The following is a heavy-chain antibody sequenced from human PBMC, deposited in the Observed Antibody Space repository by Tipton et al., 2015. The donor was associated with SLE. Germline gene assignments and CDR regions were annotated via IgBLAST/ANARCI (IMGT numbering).Heavy chain of an antibody. J-gene: IGHJ3*02. CDR2: IYHSGST. CDR1: GGSFSGYY. CDR3: ARDPPGMIVPAAIADAFDI. D-gene: IGHD2-2*01. Sequence: TLSLTCAVYGGSFSGYYWSWTRQPPGKGLEWIGSIYHSGSTYYNPSLKSRVTISVDTSKNQFSLKLSSVTAADTAVYYCARDPPGMIVPAAIADAFDIWGQGTMVTVSS. V-gene: IGHV4-34*01.